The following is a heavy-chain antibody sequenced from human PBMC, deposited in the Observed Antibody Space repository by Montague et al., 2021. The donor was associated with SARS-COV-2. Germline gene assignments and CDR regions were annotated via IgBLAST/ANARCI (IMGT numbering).Heavy chain of an antibody. CDR1: GIIFTNYG. J-gene: IGHJ5*02. D-gene: IGHD1-14*01. CDR2: ISGFGGGT. V-gene: IGHV3-23*01. CDR3: AKSFSGTWNWFDI. Sequence: SLRLSCAASGIIFTNYGMNWVRCAPGKGLESVAGISGFGGGTYYSDSVKGRFTISRATSNSTLFLQMDGLRAVDTAIYYCAKSFSGTWNWFDIWGQGTLVTVSS.